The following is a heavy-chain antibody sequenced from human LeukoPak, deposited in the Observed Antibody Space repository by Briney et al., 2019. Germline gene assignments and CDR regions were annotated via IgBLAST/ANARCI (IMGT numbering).Heavy chain of an antibody. V-gene: IGHV3-30*18. CDR3: ANRFCTSSGCGVAY. D-gene: IGHD2-2*01. J-gene: IGHJ4*02. CDR2: VSYDGSDK. CDR1: GFTFGNNG. Sequence: PGGSLELSCEASGFTFGNNGRLWFRQAPGKGRDGGAVVSYDGSDKHYADSVKGRFTISRDNSKNTLYLQLNSLRGDDTAVYYCANRFCTSSGCGVAYWGQGTLVTVSS.